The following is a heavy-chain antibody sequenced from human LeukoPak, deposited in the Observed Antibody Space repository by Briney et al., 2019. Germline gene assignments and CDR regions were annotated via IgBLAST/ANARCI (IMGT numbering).Heavy chain of an antibody. CDR1: GFTFSDYG. D-gene: IGHD2-15*01. J-gene: IGHJ4*02. Sequence: GGSLRLSCAASGFTFSDYGIHLVRQAPGKGLEWVAVIWYDGSNKYSADSVKGRFTISRDNSKNTLYLQMNSLRAEDTAVYYCAGDRVGYFDFWGQGTLVTVSS. V-gene: IGHV3-33*08. CDR3: AGDRVGYFDF. CDR2: IWYDGSNK.